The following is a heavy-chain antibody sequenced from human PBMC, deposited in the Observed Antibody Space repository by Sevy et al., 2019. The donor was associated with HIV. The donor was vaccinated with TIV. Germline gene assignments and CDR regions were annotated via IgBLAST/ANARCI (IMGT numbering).Heavy chain of an antibody. CDR1: GGSITSLY. D-gene: IGHD3-3*02. J-gene: IGHJ4*02. CDR2: IYYNGHI. CDR3: AGENARGRGYS. Sequence: SETLSLTCTVSGGSITSLYWNWIRQPPGKGLEWIANIYYNGHINYNPSLKNRVTFSLDTSKNQFSLRLSSVTAADTAMYYCAGENARGRGYSWGQGTLVTVSS. V-gene: IGHV4-59*08.